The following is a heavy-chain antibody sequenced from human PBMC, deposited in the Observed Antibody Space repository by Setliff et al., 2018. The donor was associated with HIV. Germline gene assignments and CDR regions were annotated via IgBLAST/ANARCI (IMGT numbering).Heavy chain of an antibody. CDR1: GFSFSSYW. D-gene: IGHD6-13*01. CDR3: GRDVHDAAADN. J-gene: IGHJ4*02. Sequence: PGGSLRLSCAASGFSFSSYWMHWVRQAPGKGLVWVSRINTDGSSTSYADSVKGRFTISRDNARNTLFLQMNSLGVEDTALYYCGRDVHDAAADNWGRGTLVTVSS. V-gene: IGHV3-74*01. CDR2: INTDGSST.